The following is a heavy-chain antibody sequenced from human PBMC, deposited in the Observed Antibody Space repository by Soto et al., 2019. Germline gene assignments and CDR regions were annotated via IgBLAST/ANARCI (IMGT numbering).Heavy chain of an antibody. CDR3: ASQFGELSSDAFDI. Sequence: GGSLRLSCAASGFTFSSYWMSWVRQAPGKGLERVANIKQDGSEKYYVDSVKGRFTISRDNAKNSLYLQMNSLRAEDTAVYYCASQFGELSSDAFDIWGQGTMVTVSS. D-gene: IGHD3-10*01. CDR2: IKQDGSEK. CDR1: GFTFSSYW. V-gene: IGHV3-7*03. J-gene: IGHJ3*02.